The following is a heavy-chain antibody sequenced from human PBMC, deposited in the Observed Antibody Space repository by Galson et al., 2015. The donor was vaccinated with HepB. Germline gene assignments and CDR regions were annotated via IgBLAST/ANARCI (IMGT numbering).Heavy chain of an antibody. V-gene: IGHV1-18*01. D-gene: IGHD3-10*01. CDR3: ARDGRQGSGGSYYFDY. CDR2: ISAYNGNT. J-gene: IGHJ4*02. CDR1: GYTFTSYA. Sequence: SVKVSCKASGYTFTSYAMNWVRQAPGQGLEWMGWISAYNGNTNYAQKLQGRVTMTTDTSTSTAYRELRSLRSDDTAVYYCARDGRQGSGGSYYFDYWGQGTLVTVSS.